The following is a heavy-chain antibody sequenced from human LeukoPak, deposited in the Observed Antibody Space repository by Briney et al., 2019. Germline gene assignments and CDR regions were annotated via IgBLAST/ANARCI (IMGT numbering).Heavy chain of an antibody. CDR2: IYYSGST. CDR3: AREPYSSGWYVNY. CDR1: GGSVSSSSYY. J-gene: IGHJ4*02. D-gene: IGHD6-19*01. Sequence: SETLSLTCTVSGGSVSSSSYYWGWIRQPPGKGLEWIGSIYYSGSTYYNPSLKRRVTISVDTSKNQFSLKLSSVTAADTAVYYCAREPYSSGWYVNYWGQGTLVTVSS. V-gene: IGHV4-39*07.